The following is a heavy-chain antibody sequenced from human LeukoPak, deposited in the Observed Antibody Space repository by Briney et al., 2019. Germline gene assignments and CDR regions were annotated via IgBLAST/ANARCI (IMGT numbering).Heavy chain of an antibody. CDR2: ISGSGGST. J-gene: IGHJ4*02. D-gene: IGHD3-10*01. CDR1: GFSFSSYG. V-gene: IGHV3-23*01. CDR3: AKEAYGSGSYYI. Sequence: GGSLRLSCTSSGFSFSSYGMHWVRQAPGKGLEWVSAISGSGGSTYYADSVKGRFTISRDNSKSTLYLQMNSLRAEDTAVYYCAKEAYGSGSYYIWGQGTLVTVSS.